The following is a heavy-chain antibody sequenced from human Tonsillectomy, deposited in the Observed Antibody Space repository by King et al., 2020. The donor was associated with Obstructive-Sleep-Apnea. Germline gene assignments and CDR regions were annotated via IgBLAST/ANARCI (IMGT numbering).Heavy chain of an antibody. CDR1: GGSVRSGPYY. Sequence: LPLPASGPGLVRASATLSLTCSVSGGSVRSGPYYLGWLRPPPVPGLAFLAPLSSRGSPSYHLSLKSRVTLSVDTSKNHFSLKLSSVTAADTAVYYCARVGGVYSGSYCIDLWGQGTLVTVSS. V-gene: IGHV4-39*07. D-gene: IGHD1-26*01. CDR3: ARVGGVYSGSYCIDL. J-gene: IGHJ5*02. CDR2: LSSRGSP.